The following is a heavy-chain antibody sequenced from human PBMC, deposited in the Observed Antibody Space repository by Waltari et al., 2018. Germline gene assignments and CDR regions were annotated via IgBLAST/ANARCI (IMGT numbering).Heavy chain of an antibody. CDR1: GGTFSSYA. CDR3: ARSQRDCSSTSCYYYYYMDV. CDR2: IIPIFGTA. J-gene: IGHJ6*03. Sequence: QVQLVQSGAEVKKPGSSVKVSSKASGGTFSSYAISWVRQAPGHGLEWMGGIIPIFGTANYAQKFQGRVTITADESTSTAYMELSSLRSEDTAVYYCARSQRDCSSTSCYYYYYMDVWGKGTTVTVSS. D-gene: IGHD2-2*01. V-gene: IGHV1-69*01.